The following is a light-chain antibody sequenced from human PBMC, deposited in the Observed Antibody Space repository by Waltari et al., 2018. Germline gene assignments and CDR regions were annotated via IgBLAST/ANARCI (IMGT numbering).Light chain of an antibody. Sequence: SYVLTQPPSVSVAPGQTARITCGGNNIGSYSVHWYQQKPGQAPVLVVYDDSDRPSASPERFSGSNAGNTATLTISRVEAGDEADYYCQVWDSSSDHRVFGGGTKLTVL. CDR3: QVWDSSSDHRV. J-gene: IGLJ3*02. CDR1: NIGSYS. V-gene: IGLV3-21*02. CDR2: DDS.